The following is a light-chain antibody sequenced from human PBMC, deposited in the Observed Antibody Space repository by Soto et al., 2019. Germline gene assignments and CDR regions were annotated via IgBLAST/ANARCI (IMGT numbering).Light chain of an antibody. Sequence: ENVLTQSPGTLSLSPGQRATLSCRASHTISSSYLAWYQQKPGQAPRLLIYAISDRATGVPDRFRGSGSGTDFTLTTTSLEPEDFAVYYCQQYDSSPRTFGQGTKVE. CDR1: HTISSSY. CDR2: AIS. CDR3: QQYDSSPRT. J-gene: IGKJ1*01. V-gene: IGKV3-20*01.